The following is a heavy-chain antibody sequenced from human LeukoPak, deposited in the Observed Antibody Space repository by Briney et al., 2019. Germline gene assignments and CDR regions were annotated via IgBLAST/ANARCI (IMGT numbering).Heavy chain of an antibody. J-gene: IGHJ3*02. CDR3: AKEGSDRYYGSGSYGAFDI. V-gene: IGHV3-30*02. CDR2: IRYDGSNK. CDR1: GFTFSSYG. D-gene: IGHD3-10*01. Sequence: PGGSLRLYCAASGFTFSSYGMDWVRQAPGQGLEWVAFIRYDGSNKYYADSVKGRFTISRDNSKNTLYLQMNSRRAEDTAVYYCAKEGSDRYYGSGSYGAFDIWGQGTMVTVSS.